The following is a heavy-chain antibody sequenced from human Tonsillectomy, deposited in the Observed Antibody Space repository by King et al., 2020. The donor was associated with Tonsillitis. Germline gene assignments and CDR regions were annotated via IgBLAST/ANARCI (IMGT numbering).Heavy chain of an antibody. D-gene: IGHD2-15*01. CDR1: GDSISSYY. Sequence: QLQESGPGLVKPSETLSLTCTVSGDSISSYYWSWIRQPAGKGLEWIGRMYASGSTSYNPSLNNRVTLSVDTSKNQFSLKLSSVTAADTAVYYCAIGACSGGNCYLNYWGQGTLVTVSS. V-gene: IGHV4-4*07. CDR3: AIGACSGGNCYLNY. J-gene: IGHJ4*02. CDR2: MYASGST.